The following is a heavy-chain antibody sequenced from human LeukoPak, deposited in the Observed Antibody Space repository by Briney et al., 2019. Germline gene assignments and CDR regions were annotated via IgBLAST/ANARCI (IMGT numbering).Heavy chain of an antibody. J-gene: IGHJ4*02. V-gene: IGHV1-69*13. Sequence: GASVKVSCKASGGTXSSYAISWVRQAPGQGLDWMGGIIPIFGTANYAQKFQGRVTITADESTSTAYMELSSLRSEDTAVYYCARTMVRGVIITWLFDYWGQGTLVTVSS. CDR2: IIPIFGTA. D-gene: IGHD3-10*01. CDR1: GGTXSSYA. CDR3: ARTMVRGVIITWLFDY.